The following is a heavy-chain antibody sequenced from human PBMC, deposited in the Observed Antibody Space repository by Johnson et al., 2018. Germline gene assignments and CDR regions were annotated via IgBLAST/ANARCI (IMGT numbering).Heavy chain of an antibody. Sequence: VQLQESGGGLVQPGGSLRLSCAASGFTFTSYAITWVRQAPGQGLECVSPISTSGGPTWYADSVKGRFTISRDNSRTTVYLQMNSLRAEDPAVYYCATTSNGSQKDWGQGTLVTVSS. CDR1: GFTFTSYA. V-gene: IGHV3-23*01. CDR3: ATTSNGSQKD. J-gene: IGHJ4*02. CDR2: ISTSGGPT. D-gene: IGHD1-26*01.